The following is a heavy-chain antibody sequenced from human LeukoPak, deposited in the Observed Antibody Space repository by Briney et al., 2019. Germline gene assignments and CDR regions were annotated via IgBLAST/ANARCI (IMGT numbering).Heavy chain of an antibody. J-gene: IGHJ6*02. CDR1: GFTFSNYA. CDR2: LSGSGSST. Sequence: GGSLRLSCAASGFTFSNYAMSRVRQAPGKGLEWASLLSGSGSSTYYADSVKGRFTISRDNSKNTLYLQMNSLRAEDTAVYYCAKCISRFVCYAMDVWGQGTTVTVSS. D-gene: IGHD3-3*01. V-gene: IGHV3-23*01. CDR3: AKCISRFVCYAMDV.